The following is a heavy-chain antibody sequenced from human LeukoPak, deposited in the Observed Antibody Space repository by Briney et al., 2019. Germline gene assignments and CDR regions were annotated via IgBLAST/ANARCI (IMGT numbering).Heavy chain of an antibody. Sequence: AGSMTLSCAASRLTFSRAATTCVSHPPGNVLEWVGSITGSDDRTYYADSVKGRFTISRDYSKNTLHLQMNSLRVEDTAIYYCAKGPQLGSGYHPDYWGQGTLVTVSS. CDR1: RLTFSRAA. J-gene: IGHJ4*02. V-gene: IGHV3-23*01. CDR3: AKGPQLGSGYHPDY. CDR2: ITGSDDRT. D-gene: IGHD3-22*01.